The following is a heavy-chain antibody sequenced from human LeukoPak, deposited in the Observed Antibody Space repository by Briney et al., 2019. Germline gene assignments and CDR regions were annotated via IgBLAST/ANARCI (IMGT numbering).Heavy chain of an antibody. CDR1: GDSISNYY. V-gene: IGHV4-59*01. Sequence: SETLSLTCTVSGDSISNYYWSWIRQPPGKGLEWIGYIYYSGSTNYNPSLKSRVTISVDTSKNQFSLKLSSVTAADTAVYYCARTYFDFWSGDYYYYMDVWGKGTTVTVS. CDR3: ARTYFDFWSGDYYYYMDV. CDR2: IYYSGST. D-gene: IGHD3-3*01. J-gene: IGHJ6*03.